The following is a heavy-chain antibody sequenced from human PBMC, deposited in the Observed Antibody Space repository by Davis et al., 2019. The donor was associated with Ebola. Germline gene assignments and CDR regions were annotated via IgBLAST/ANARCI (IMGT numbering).Heavy chain of an antibody. CDR1: GFTFSSYG. Sequence: PGGSLRLSCAASGFTFSSYGMHWVRQAPGKGLEWVAVISYDGSDKYYADSVKGRFTISRDNSKNTLYLQMNSLRAEDTAVYYCAREQEGITGTYYFDYWGQGTLVTVSS. V-gene: IGHV3-30*19. D-gene: IGHD1-20*01. CDR2: ISYDGSDK. J-gene: IGHJ4*02. CDR3: AREQEGITGTYYFDY.